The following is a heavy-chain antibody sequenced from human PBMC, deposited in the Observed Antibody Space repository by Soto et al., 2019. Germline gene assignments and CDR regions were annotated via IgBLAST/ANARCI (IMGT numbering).Heavy chain of an antibody. D-gene: IGHD2-21*02. CDR3: ARERAYCGGDCQNDAFDI. Sequence: SETLSLTCTVSGGSISSGDYYWSWIRQPPGKGLEWIGYIYYSGSTHYNPSLKSRVTISVDTSKNQFSLKLSSVTAADTAVYYCARERAYCGGDCQNDAFDIWGQGTMVTVSS. CDR2: IYYSGST. J-gene: IGHJ3*02. CDR1: GGSISSGDYY. V-gene: IGHV4-30-4*01.